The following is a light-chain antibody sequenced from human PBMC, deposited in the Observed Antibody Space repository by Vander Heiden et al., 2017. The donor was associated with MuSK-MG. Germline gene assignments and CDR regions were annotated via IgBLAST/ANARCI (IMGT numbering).Light chain of an antibody. Sequence: QSALTPPPSASGSPGPSVTISCTGTSSDVGGYNYVSWYQQHPGKAPKLMIYEVSKRPSGVPDRLSGSKSGNTASLTVSGRHAEEEADYYCSAYAGSNNRVFGGGTKLT. CDR2: EVS. V-gene: IGLV2-8*01. J-gene: IGLJ3*02. CDR3: SAYAGSNNRV. CDR1: SSDVGGYNY.